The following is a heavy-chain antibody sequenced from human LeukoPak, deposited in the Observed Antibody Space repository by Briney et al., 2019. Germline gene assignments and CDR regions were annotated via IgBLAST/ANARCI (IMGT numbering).Heavy chain of an antibody. Sequence: PSETLSLTCTVSGGSISSGGYYWSWIRQHPGKGLEWIGYIYYSGSTYYNPSLKSQVTISVDTSKNQFSLKLSSVTAADTAVYYCARDPTVMGMDVWGQGTTVTVSS. J-gene: IGHJ6*02. CDR3: ARDPTVMGMDV. V-gene: IGHV4-31*01. D-gene: IGHD4-11*01. CDR1: GGSISSGGYY. CDR2: IYYSGST.